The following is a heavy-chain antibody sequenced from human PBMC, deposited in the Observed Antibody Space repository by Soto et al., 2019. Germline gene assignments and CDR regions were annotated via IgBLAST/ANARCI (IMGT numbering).Heavy chain of an antibody. CDR2: INNSGIT. CDR1: GGSFSSYD. V-gene: IGHV4-59*01. Sequence: SETLSLTCNVSGGSFSSYDWGWIRQPPGKGLEWIGKINNSGITNYNPSLKSRATISVDTSKNQFSLKLTSVTAADTAVYYCARDRPWYCSSSNYCYYYGLDVWGQGTTVTVSS. D-gene: IGHD2-2*01. CDR3: ARDRPWYCSSSNYCYYYGLDV. J-gene: IGHJ6*02.